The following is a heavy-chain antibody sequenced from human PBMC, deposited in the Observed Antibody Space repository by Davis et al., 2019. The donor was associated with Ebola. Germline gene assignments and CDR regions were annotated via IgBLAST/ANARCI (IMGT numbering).Heavy chain of an antibody. D-gene: IGHD2-15*01. CDR2: ISSSSSYI. Sequence: GESLKISCAASGFTFSSHSMNWVRQAPGKGLEWVSSISSSSSYIYYADSVKGRFTISRDNAKNTLYLQMNSLRAEDTAVYYCARAIVVVASNYFDYWGQGTLVTVSS. J-gene: IGHJ4*02. CDR1: GFTFSSHS. V-gene: IGHV3-21*01. CDR3: ARAIVVVASNYFDY.